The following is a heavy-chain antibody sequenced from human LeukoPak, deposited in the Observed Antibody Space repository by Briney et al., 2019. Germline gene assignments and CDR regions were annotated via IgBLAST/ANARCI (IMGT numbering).Heavy chain of an antibody. CDR3: ARDQGYCSGGSCYSFSTGVGAFDI. J-gene: IGHJ3*02. D-gene: IGHD2-15*01. Sequence: SVKVSCKASGGTFSSYAISWVRQAPGQGLEWMGGIIPIFGTANYAQKFQGRVTITTDESTSTAYMELSSLRSKDTAVYYCARDQGYCSGGSCYSFSTGVGAFDIWGQGTMVTVSS. CDR1: GGTFSSYA. CDR2: IIPIFGTA. V-gene: IGHV1-69*05.